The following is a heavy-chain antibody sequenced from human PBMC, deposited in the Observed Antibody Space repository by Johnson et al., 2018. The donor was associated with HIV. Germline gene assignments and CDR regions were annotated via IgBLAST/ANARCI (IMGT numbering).Heavy chain of an antibody. J-gene: IGHJ3*01. CDR1: GFTFSSYA. V-gene: IGHV3-30-3*01. CDR3: ARVRGYSYGAHAFDL. D-gene: IGHD5-18*01. CDR2: ISYDGSNK. Sequence: QMLLVESGGGVVQPGRSLRLSCAASGFTFSSYAMHWVRQAPGKGLEWVAVISYDGSNKYYADSVKGRFTISRDNSKNTLYLQMNSLRAEDTAVYYCARVRGYSYGAHAFDLWGQGTMVIVSS.